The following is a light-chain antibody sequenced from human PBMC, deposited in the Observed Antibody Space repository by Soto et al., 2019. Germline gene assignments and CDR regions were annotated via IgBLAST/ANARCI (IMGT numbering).Light chain of an antibody. CDR1: QRILYSSNNENY. V-gene: IGKV4-1*01. J-gene: IGKJ2*01. CDR2: WAS. Sequence: DIVMTQSPDSLAVSLGERATINCKSSQRILYSSNNENYLAWYQHRGGQPPKLLIYWASTRASGVPDRFSGSGSGTDFTLTISSLQAEDVAVYYCQQYYTSPPTFGQGTELGIK. CDR3: QQYYTSPPT.